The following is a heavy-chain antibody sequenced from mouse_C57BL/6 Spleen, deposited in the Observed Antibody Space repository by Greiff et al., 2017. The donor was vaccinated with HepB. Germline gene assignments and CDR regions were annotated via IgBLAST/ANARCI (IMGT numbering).Heavy chain of an antibody. CDR1: GYTFTSYW. J-gene: IGHJ4*01. Sequence: QVQLQQPGAELVMPGASVKLSCKASGYTFTSYWMHWVKQRPGQGLEWIGEIDPSDSYTNYNQKFKGKSTLTVDKSSSTAYMQLSSLTSEDSAVYYCARGITTVVAKGDYYAMDYWSQGTSVTVAS. D-gene: IGHD1-1*01. V-gene: IGHV1-69*01. CDR2: IDPSDSYT. CDR3: ARGITTVVAKGDYYAMDY.